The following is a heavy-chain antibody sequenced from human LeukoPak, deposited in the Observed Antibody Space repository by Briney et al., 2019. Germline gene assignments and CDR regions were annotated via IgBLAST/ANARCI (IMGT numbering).Heavy chain of an antibody. V-gene: IGHV3-15*07. CDR3: TRRSSATGRQCFDC. Sequence: AVTLSLSSSASAFSFYAIWLIWVRPGQGLGLVWVGRIKRETDCGATGDDAHVKGTFISSRDDSENTLYLQMNSLKTEDTAVYYCTRRSSATGRQCFDCWVQGTLVTVSS. D-gene: IGHD6-13*01. J-gene: IGHJ4*02. CDR2: IKRETDCGAT. CDR1: AFSFYAIW.